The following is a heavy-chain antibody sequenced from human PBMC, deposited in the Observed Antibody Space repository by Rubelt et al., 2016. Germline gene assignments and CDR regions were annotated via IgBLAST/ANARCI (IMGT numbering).Heavy chain of an antibody. V-gene: IGHV4-61*05. Sequence: SGSTNYNPSLKSRVTISVDKSKNQFSLKLSSVTAADTAVYYCARGRVFGVVSSGYFDLWGRGTLVTVSS. D-gene: IGHD3-3*01. CDR2: SGST. J-gene: IGHJ2*01. CDR3: ARGRVFGVVSSGYFDL.